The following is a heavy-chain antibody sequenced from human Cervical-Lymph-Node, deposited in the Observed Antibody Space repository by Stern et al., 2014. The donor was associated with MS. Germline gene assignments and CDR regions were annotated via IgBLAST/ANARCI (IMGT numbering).Heavy chain of an antibody. CDR2: IFHVGSNI. V-gene: IGHV5-51*01. CDR3: ARQRYFDY. J-gene: IGHJ4*02. CDR1: GYPFTSYW. Sequence: EVQLVESGPEVKRPGESLKISCQASGYPFTSYWNGGVRQMPGKGLEGIAIIFHVGSNIRYSPSFQGQVTISADKSSSTAYLQWNNLKASDTAIYYCARQRYFDYWGQGTLVTVSS.